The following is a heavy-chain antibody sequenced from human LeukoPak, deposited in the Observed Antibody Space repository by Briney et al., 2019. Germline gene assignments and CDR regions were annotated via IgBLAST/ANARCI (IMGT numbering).Heavy chain of an antibody. V-gene: IGHV1-18*01. J-gene: IGHJ6*03. D-gene: IGHD3-3*01. CDR2: ISVYNGNT. CDR3: AREFGNSIFGGYYMDV. Sequence: GASVKVSCKASGYTFTTYGISWVRQAPGQGLEWMGWISVYNGNTNYVQKLQGRVTMTTDTSTSTAYMELTSLRSDDTAVYYCAREFGNSIFGGYYMDVWGKGTTITVSS. CDR1: GYTFTTYG.